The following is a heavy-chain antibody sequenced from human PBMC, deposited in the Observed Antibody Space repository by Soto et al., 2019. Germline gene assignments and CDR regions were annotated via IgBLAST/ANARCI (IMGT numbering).Heavy chain of an antibody. J-gene: IGHJ6*02. Sequence: LRLSCAASGFTFSSYAMSWVRQAPGKGLEWVSAISGSGGSTYYADSVKGRFTTSRDNSKNTLYLQMNSLRAEDTAVYYCAKDGITIFGVVITTYYYYYGMDVWGQGTTVTVSS. V-gene: IGHV3-23*01. CDR2: ISGSGGST. CDR1: GFTFSSYA. D-gene: IGHD3-3*01. CDR3: AKDGITIFGVVITTYYYYYGMDV.